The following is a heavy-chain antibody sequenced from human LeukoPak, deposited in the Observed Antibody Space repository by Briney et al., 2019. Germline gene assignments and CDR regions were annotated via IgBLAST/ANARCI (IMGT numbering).Heavy chain of an antibody. CDR3: ARDGPIAATVIGY. CDR1: GFTFSSYW. CDR2: IKQNGSEK. V-gene: IGHV3-7*01. D-gene: IGHD6-25*01. Sequence: PGGSLRLSCAASGFTFSSYWMSWVRQAPGKGLEWVANIKQNGSEKYYVDSVKGRLTISRENAKTSLYLQMNLRRAEDTAVYYCARDGPIAATVIGYWSQATLVTVSS. J-gene: IGHJ4*02.